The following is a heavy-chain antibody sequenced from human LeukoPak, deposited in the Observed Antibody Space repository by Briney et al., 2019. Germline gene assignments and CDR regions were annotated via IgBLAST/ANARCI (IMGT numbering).Heavy chain of an antibody. D-gene: IGHD5-24*01. CDR2: IIPILGIA. CDR3: AAGIKRWYYYYGMDV. J-gene: IGHJ6*02. Sequence: ASVKVSCKASGGTFSSYVISWVRQAPGQGLEWMGRIIPILGIANYAQKFQGRVTITADKSTSTAYMELSSLRSEDTAVNYCAAGIKRWYYYYGMDVWGQGTTVTVSS. CDR1: GGTFSSYV. V-gene: IGHV1-69*04.